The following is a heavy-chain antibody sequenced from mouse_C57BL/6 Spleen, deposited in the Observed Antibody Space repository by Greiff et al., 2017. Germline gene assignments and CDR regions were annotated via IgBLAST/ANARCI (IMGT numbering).Heavy chain of an antibody. D-gene: IGHD2-3*01. CDR3: ARKDGFLDY. CDR1: GYTFTSYW. V-gene: IGHV1-50*01. Sequence: QVQLQQPGAELVKPGASVKLSCKASGYTFTSYWMQWVKQRPGQGLEWIGEIDPSDSCTNYNQKFKGEATLTVDTSSSTAYMQLSSLTSEDSAVYYCARKDGFLDYWGQGTSRTVSS. J-gene: IGHJ2*02. CDR2: IDPSDSCT.